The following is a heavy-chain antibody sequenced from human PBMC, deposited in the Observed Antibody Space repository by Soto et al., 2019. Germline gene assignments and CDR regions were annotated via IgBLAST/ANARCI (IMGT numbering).Heavy chain of an antibody. J-gene: IGHJ3*02. V-gene: IGHV1-58*01. CDR3: AADLVYYYDSSGLGQFDAFHI. CDR2: IVVGSGNT. CDR1: GFTFTSSA. D-gene: IGHD3-22*01. Sequence: ASVKVSCRASGFTFTSSAVQWVRQARGQRLEWIGWIVVGSGNTNYAQKFQERVTITRDMSTSTAYMELSSLRSEDTAVYYCAADLVYYYDSSGLGQFDAFHIWGQGTMVTVSS.